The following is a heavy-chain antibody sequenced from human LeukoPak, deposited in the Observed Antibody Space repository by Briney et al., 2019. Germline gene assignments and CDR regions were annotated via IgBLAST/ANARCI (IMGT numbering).Heavy chain of an antibody. D-gene: IGHD2-2*01. J-gene: IGHJ4*02. Sequence: PRRSLRLSCEVSGYTFSRYGMHWVRQAPGKGLEWVAVIWFDGSKKYYADSVRGRFTISRDDSKSTLYLQMNSLRVDDTAVYYCARDPATAYPYYYDYWGQGTLVTVSS. V-gene: IGHV3-33*01. CDR2: IWFDGSKK. CDR1: GYTFSRYG. CDR3: ARDPATAYPYYYDY.